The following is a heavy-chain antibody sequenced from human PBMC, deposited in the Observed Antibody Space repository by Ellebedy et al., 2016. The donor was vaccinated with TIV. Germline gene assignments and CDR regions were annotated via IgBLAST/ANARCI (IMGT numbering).Heavy chain of an antibody. CDR3: ARGTLYSGNYYLFDY. Sequence: ASVKVSXXASGYTFTSYGITWVRQVTGQGLEWMGWISAYNGNTNYAQKVQGRVTMTTDTSTSTAYMELRSLRSDDTAVYYCARGTLYSGNYYLFDYWGQGTLVTVSS. J-gene: IGHJ4*02. V-gene: IGHV1-18*01. CDR2: ISAYNGNT. CDR1: GYTFTSYG. D-gene: IGHD1-26*01.